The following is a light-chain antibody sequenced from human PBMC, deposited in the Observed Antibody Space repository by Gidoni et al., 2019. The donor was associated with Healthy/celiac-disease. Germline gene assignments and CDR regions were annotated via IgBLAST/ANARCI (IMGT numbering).Light chain of an antibody. CDR2: AAS. CDR1: QSISSY. J-gene: IGKJ2*01. Sequence: DIQMPQSPSSLSASVGDRVTITCRASQSISSYLNWYQQKPGKAPKLLIYAASSLQSGVPSRVRGSGSGTDFTLTIRSLQPEDFATYYCQQSYRTPYTFGQXTKLEIK. V-gene: IGKV1-39*01. CDR3: QQSYRTPYT.